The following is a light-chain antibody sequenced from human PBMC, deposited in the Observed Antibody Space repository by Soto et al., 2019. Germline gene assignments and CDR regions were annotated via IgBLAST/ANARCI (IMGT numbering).Light chain of an antibody. CDR2: KIS. CDR3: MQVTHFPFT. V-gene: IGKV2-24*01. J-gene: IGKJ2*01. Sequence: DLVMTQTPLSSPVTVVPPASISCRSSQSLEHTDGNTYLSWLQQRPGQPPRLLMYKISNRFSGVQDRFSGRGAGTDFTRKLSSVEAEDVGVYYCMQVTHFPFTFGPGTKLELK. CDR1: QSLEHTDGNTY.